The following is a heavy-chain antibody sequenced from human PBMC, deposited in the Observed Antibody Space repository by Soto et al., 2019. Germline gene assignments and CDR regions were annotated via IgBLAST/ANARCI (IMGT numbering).Heavy chain of an antibody. V-gene: IGHV4-39*01. Sequence: PSETLSLXCTGSAGSTSSSRYYWGWIRQPPGKGLEWIGSIYYSGSTYYNPSLNSRVTISVDTSKNQFSLKLSSVTAADTAVYYCARRGALLRYFDWLDGMDVWGQGTTVT. CDR3: ARRGALLRYFDWLDGMDV. CDR2: IYYSGST. D-gene: IGHD3-9*01. J-gene: IGHJ6*02. CDR1: AGSTSSSRYY.